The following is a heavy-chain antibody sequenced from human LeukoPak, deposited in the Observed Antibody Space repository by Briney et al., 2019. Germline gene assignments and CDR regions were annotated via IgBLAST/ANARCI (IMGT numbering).Heavy chain of an antibody. J-gene: IGHJ5*02. D-gene: IGHD3-10*01. CDR3: ARAPPLLLWLGEARFDP. Sequence: ASVKVSCKASGGTFSSYAISWVRQAPGQGLEWMGRIIPILGIANYAQKFQGRVTITADKSTSTAYMELSSLRSEDTAVYYCARAPPLLLWLGEARFDPWGQGTLVTVSS. V-gene: IGHV1-69*04. CDR2: IIPILGIA. CDR1: GGTFSSYA.